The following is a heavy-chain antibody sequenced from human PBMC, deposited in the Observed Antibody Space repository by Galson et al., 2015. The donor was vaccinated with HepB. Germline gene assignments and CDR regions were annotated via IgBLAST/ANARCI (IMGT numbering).Heavy chain of an antibody. CDR3: ARDRFSPIVTTLPSRLDY. D-gene: IGHD4-11*01. CDR1: GYIFSTYG. V-gene: IGHV1-18*04. CDR2: ISRHNGDT. Sequence: SVKVSCKASGYIFSTYGINWVRQAPGQGLEWMGWISRHNGDTDYAQKFQGRVTMTKDTSTSTVYMELRSLRSDDPAVYYCARDRFSPIVTTLPSRLDYWGQGTLVIVSS. J-gene: IGHJ4*02.